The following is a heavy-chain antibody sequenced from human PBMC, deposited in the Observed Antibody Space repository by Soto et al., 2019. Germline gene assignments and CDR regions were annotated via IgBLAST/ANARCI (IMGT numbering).Heavy chain of an antibody. Sequence: ASGKVSCNAAGYTFFTYDISWVRQAPGQGLEWMGWISTYSGDTKYAQEFQGRVTMTTDTSTTTAYLELRSLRSDDTAVYYCARHHGPTTSENWFDPWGQGTLVPVSS. D-gene: IGHD5-12*01. CDR1: GYTFFTYD. J-gene: IGHJ5*02. V-gene: IGHV1-18*01. CDR3: ARHHGPTTSENWFDP. CDR2: ISTYSGDT.